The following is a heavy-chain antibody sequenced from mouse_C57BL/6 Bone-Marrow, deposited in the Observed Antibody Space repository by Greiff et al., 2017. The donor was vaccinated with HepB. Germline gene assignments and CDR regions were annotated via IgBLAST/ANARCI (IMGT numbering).Heavy chain of an antibody. CDR1: GYTFTSYG. J-gene: IGHJ1*03. CDR3: AIRFITTVVATRYFDV. V-gene: IGHV1-81*01. D-gene: IGHD1-1*01. Sequence: QVQLKESGAELARPGASVKLSCKASGYTFTSYGISWVKQSTGQGLEWIGEIYPRSGNTYYNEKFKGKATLTADKSSSTAYMELRSLTSEDSAVYFCAIRFITTVVATRYFDVWGTGTTVTVSS. CDR2: IYPRSGNT.